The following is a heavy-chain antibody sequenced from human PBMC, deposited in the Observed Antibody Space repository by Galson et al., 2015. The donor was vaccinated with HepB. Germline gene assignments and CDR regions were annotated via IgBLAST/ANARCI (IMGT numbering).Heavy chain of an antibody. Sequence: SLRLSCAASGSTFSDFYMSWIRQAPGKGLEWVSYISSSGRTIYYADSVKGRFTISRDNAKNSLYLQMNSLRAEDTAVYYCARERVVIPPTGMDVWGQGTTVTVSS. D-gene: IGHD3-3*01. J-gene: IGHJ6*02. CDR3: ARERVVIPPTGMDV. CDR2: ISSSGRTI. CDR1: GSTFSDFY. V-gene: IGHV3-11*01.